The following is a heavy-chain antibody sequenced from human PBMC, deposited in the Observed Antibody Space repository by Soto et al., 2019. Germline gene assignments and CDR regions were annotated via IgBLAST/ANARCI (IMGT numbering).Heavy chain of an antibody. V-gene: IGHV3-7*01. Sequence: EERLVESGGDLAQSGGSLRLSCAATGFMFGTYWMSWVRQAPGKGLEWVANIKHDGNEKYYADSVKGRFTVSRDNVKNFLHLQMSSLRGDHTGVYFCVRATLSWGHYYFRGLDVWGQGTTVTV. D-gene: IGHD3-22*01. CDR1: GFMFGTYW. CDR2: IKHDGNEK. CDR3: VRATLSWGHYYFRGLDV. J-gene: IGHJ6*02.